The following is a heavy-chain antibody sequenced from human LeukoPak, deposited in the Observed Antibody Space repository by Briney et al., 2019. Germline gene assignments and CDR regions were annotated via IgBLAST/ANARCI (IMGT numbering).Heavy chain of an antibody. D-gene: IGHD4-23*01. Sequence: GGSLRLSCAASAFTFSTYWMSWVRQAPGKGLEWVANIKEDGSEINYVDSVNGRFTISRDNAKNSLYLQMNSLRVEDTAVYYCARDRGYSSFDYWGRGTLVTVSS. CDR1: AFTFSTYW. CDR2: IKEDGSEI. CDR3: ARDRGYSSFDY. V-gene: IGHV3-7*01. J-gene: IGHJ4*02.